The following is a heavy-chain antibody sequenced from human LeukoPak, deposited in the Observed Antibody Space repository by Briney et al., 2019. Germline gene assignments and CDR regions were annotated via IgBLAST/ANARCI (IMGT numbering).Heavy chain of an antibody. Sequence: GGSLRLSCAASGFTFSNYWMTWVRQAPGKGLEWVANIGQDGGEKYYVDSVKGRFTISRDNAKNSLYLQMNRLRAEGTAVYYSGKSFELLYGPTPPPHDAFDIWGQGTMVTVSS. CDR3: GKSFELLYGPTPPPHDAFDI. CDR2: IGQDGGEK. J-gene: IGHJ3*02. V-gene: IGHV3-7*01. CDR1: GFTFSNYW. D-gene: IGHD2/OR15-2a*01.